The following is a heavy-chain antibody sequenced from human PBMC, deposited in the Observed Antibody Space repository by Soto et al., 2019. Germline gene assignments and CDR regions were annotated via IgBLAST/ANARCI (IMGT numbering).Heavy chain of an antibody. CDR1: GYIFNRYV. CDR2: IDAGNGKT. V-gene: IGHV1-3*01. D-gene: IGHD6-19*01. Sequence: QVQLVQSGAEVKKPGASVKVSCKASGYIFNRYVMHWVRQAPGQRPEWMGWIDAGNGKTKYSEKFQGRVTITRDTSASTAYMELTTLRSEDTAVYYCARWRGWYEYWGQGTQVIVSS. CDR3: ARWRGWYEY. J-gene: IGHJ4*02.